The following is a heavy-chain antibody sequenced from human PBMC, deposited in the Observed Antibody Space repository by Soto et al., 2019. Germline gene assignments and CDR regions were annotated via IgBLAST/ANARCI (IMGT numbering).Heavy chain of an antibody. V-gene: IGHV4-34*01. J-gene: IGHJ5*02. CDR2: INDSGST. CDR3: ARPRRGGLRGSFDP. Sequence: QVHLSQVGAGLLKPSETLSLTCVVNGGSFRGIFWTWLRQTPGRGLERIGEINDSGSTNYNPSLKSRVNMSVATSNTHSSLSLTSVSAGDTGVYYCARPRRGGLRGSFDPWGQGRLVTFSS. CDR1: GGSFRGIF.